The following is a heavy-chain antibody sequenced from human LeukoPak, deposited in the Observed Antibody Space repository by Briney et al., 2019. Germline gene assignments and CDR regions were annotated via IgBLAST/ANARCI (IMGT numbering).Heavy chain of an antibody. D-gene: IGHD1-26*01. Sequence: PGGSLRLSCAASGFTFDDYAMHWVRQAPGKGLEWVSLISWDDSSTYYVDSVKGRFTISRDNAKNSLYLQMNSLRAEDTAVYYCASGRTGSYVNRFDPWGQGTLVTVSS. V-gene: IGHV3-43D*04. CDR3: ASGRTGSYVNRFDP. J-gene: IGHJ5*02. CDR2: ISWDDSST. CDR1: GFTFDDYA.